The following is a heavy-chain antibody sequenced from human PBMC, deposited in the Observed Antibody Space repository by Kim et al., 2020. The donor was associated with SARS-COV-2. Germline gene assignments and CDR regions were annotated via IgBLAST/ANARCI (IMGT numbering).Heavy chain of an antibody. J-gene: IGHJ6*02. CDR3: ARIIPLNYDFWSGYFQSGLYYYGMDV. CDR2: IYYSGST. Sequence: SETLSLTCTVSGGSISSSSYYWGWIRQPPGKGLEWIGSIYYSGSTYYNPSLKSRVTISVDTSKNQFSLKLSSVTAADTAVYYCARIIPLNYDFWSGYFQSGLYYYGMDVWGQGTTVTVSS. V-gene: IGHV4-39*01. CDR1: GGSISSSSYY. D-gene: IGHD3-3*01.